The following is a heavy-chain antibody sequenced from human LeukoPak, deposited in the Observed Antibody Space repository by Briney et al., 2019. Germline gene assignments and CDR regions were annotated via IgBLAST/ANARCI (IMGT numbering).Heavy chain of an antibody. V-gene: IGHV3-48*03. CDR1: GFTFSSYE. CDR3: AKVPPWNNFATLYYYYGMDV. D-gene: IGHD2-15*01. J-gene: IGHJ6*02. CDR2: ISSSGSTI. Sequence: GGSLRLSCAASGFTFSSYEMNWVRQAPGKGLEWVSYISSSGSTIYYADSVKGRFTISRDNAKNSLYLQMNSLRAEDTAVYYCAKVPPWNNFATLYYYYGMDVWGQGTTVTVSS.